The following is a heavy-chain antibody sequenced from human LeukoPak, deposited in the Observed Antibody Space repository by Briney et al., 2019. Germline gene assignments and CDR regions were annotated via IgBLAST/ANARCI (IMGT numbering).Heavy chain of an antibody. V-gene: IGHV3-9*01. CDR1: GLTFYDYA. CDR2: ITWNSGSI. D-gene: IGHD3-10*01. J-gene: IGHJ4*02. CDR3: AAGAGITRY. Sequence: GRSLRLSCAASGLTFYDYAMHWVRQAPEKGLEWVSGITWNSGSIAYADSVRGRFTISRDNAKNSLYLQVNSLRSEDTALYYCAAGAGITRYWGQGTLVTVSS.